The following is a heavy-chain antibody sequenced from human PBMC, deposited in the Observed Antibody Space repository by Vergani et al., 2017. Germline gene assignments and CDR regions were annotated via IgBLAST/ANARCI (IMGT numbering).Heavy chain of an antibody. Sequence: QVQLVQSGAEVKKPGASVKVSCKASGYTFTKFGITWVRQAPGQGLQWMGWISAYNANTNFAQKLQGRVFMTTDTSTRTAYRELRSLRSDDTAVYYCARGGGQTALDLWGQGTLVTVSA. CDR1: GYTFTKFG. CDR2: ISAYNANT. J-gene: IGHJ4*02. CDR3: ARGGGQTALDL. V-gene: IGHV1-18*01. D-gene: IGHD5-18*01.